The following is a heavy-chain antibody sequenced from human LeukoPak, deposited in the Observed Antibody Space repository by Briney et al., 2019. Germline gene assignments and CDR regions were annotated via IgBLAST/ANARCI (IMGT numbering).Heavy chain of an antibody. CDR2: IYTSGST. Sequence: SQTLSLTCTVSGGSISSGSYYWSWIRQPAGKGLEWIGRIYTSGSTNYNPSLKSRVTISVDTSKNQFSLKLSSVTAADTALYYCARETRDGYNKVDYWGQGTLVTVSS. V-gene: IGHV4-61*02. J-gene: IGHJ4*02. D-gene: IGHD5-24*01. CDR1: GGSISSGSYY. CDR3: ARETRDGYNKVDY.